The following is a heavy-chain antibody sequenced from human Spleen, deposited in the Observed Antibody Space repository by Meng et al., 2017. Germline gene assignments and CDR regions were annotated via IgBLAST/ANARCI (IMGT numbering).Heavy chain of an antibody. V-gene: IGHV4-38-2*01. CDR3: ARVGLKPTPRSAWFDP. Sequence: SETLSLTCDVSGYSISSGYYWGWIRQPPGKGLEWIGSIYHSRSTYYNPSLKSRVTISVDTSKNQFSLKLSSVTAADTAVYYCARVGLKPTPRSAWFDPWGQGTLVTVSS. D-gene: IGHD3-16*02. J-gene: IGHJ5*02. CDR2: IYHSRST. CDR1: GYSISSGYY.